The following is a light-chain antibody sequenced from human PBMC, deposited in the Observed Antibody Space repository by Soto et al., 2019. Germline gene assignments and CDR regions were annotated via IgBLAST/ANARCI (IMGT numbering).Light chain of an antibody. CDR2: DAS. Sequence: EVVLTQSPATLSLAAGATATLSFGASQSVSSSLAWYQQKPGQAPRLLIYDASYRATDIPPRFSGSGSGTDFTLTISSLEPEDFAVYYCQQRRSWPPTITFGQGTRLEI. CDR1: QSVSSS. V-gene: IGKV3-11*01. J-gene: IGKJ5*01. CDR3: QQRRSWPPTIT.